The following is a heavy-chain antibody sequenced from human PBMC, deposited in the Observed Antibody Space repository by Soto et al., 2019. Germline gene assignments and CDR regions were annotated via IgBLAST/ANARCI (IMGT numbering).Heavy chain of an antibody. D-gene: IGHD3-16*01. V-gene: IGHV3-11*01. J-gene: IGHJ6*02. CDR2: ISRSGSTI. Sequence: QMQLVESGGGLVEPGGSLRLSCEASGFTFSNHYMSWIRQAPGKGLEWVSYISRSGSTIYYADSVRGRFTISRDNSKSSLYLQMDSLRAEDTAMYYCGRDPELWDENVATRPSIYYSGMDVWGQGTTVTVSS. CDR3: GRDPELWDENVATRPSIYYSGMDV. CDR1: GFTFSNHY.